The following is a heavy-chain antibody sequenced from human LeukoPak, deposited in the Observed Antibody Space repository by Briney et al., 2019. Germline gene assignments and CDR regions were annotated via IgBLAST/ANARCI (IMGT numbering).Heavy chain of an antibody. CDR3: ARDSMRIQTGTTP. CDR2: VFYNGDT. Sequence: PSETLSLTCAVSGGSIIISCYYWAWIRQPPGKGLEWIGSVFYNGDTYYNPSLRSRVTISVDTSKNQFSLTLNSVTAADTAVYYCARDSMRIQTGTTPWGQGTLVTVSS. V-gene: IGHV4-39*07. D-gene: IGHD1-1*01. CDR1: GGSIIISCYY. J-gene: IGHJ5*02.